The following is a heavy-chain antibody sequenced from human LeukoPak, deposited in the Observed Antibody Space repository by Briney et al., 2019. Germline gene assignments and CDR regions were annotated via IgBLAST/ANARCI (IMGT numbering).Heavy chain of an antibody. CDR2: INPNSGGT. D-gene: IGHD6-19*01. CDR1: GYTFTGYY. CDR3: ARALAVAGTDFDH. J-gene: IGHJ4*02. Sequence: ASVKVSCKASGYTFTGYYMHWVRQAPGQGLEWMGWINPNSGGTNYAQKFQGRVTMTRDTSISTAYMELSRLRSDDTAVYYCARALAVAGTDFDHWGQGTLVTVSS. V-gene: IGHV1-2*02.